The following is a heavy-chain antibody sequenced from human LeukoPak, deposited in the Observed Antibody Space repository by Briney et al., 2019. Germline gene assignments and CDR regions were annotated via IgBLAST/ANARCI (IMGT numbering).Heavy chain of an antibody. CDR1: GGTFSSYA. CDR3: ARGDYDSSAHFDY. CDR2: IIPIFGTA. Sequence: SVKVSCKASGGTFSSYAISWVRQAPGQGLEWMGGIIPIFGTANYAQKFQGRVTITTDESTSTAYVELSSLRSEDTAVYYCARGDYDSSAHFDYWGQGTLVTVSS. D-gene: IGHD3-22*01. J-gene: IGHJ4*02. V-gene: IGHV1-69*05.